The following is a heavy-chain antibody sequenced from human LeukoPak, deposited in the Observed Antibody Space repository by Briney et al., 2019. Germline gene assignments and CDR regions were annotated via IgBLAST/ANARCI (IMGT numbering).Heavy chain of an antibody. D-gene: IGHD3-22*01. CDR3: ARPGSYYYDSSGLRGAFDI. CDR1: GGTFSSYA. Sequence: SVKVSCKASGGTFSSYAISWVRQAPGQGLEWMGRIIPILGIANYAQKFQGRVTITADKSTSTAYMELSSLRSEDTAVYYCARPGSYYYDSSGLRGAFDIWGQGTMVTVSS. J-gene: IGHJ3*02. CDR2: IIPILGIA. V-gene: IGHV1-69*04.